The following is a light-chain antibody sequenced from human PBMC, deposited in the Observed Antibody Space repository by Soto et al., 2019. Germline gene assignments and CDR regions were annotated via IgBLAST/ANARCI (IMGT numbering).Light chain of an antibody. Sequence: QSALTQPASVSGSPGQLITISCTGTSSDVGGYNYVSWYQQHPGKAPKLMIYDVSNRPSGVSNRFSGSKSGNTASLTISGLQAEDEADYYCSSYTSSSTLDYVFGTGTKVTVL. J-gene: IGLJ1*01. V-gene: IGLV2-14*01. CDR1: SSDVGGYNY. CDR2: DVS. CDR3: SSYTSSSTLDYV.